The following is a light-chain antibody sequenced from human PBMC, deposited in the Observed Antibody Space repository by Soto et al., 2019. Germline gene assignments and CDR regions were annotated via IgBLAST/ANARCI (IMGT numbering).Light chain of an antibody. Sequence: QSALTQPASVSGSPGQSIIISCTGSSSDVGGYNFVSWYQQHPGKAPKLMIYEVTIRPSGVSDRFSGSKSGNTASLTVSGLQAEDEADYYCSSYTGGNPSYVFGTGTKLTVL. V-gene: IGLV2-14*01. CDR2: EVT. CDR1: SSDVGGYNF. CDR3: SSYTGGNPSYV. J-gene: IGLJ1*01.